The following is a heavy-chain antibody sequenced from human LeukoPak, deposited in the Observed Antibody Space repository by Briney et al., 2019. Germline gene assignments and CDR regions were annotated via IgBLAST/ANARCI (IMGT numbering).Heavy chain of an antibody. D-gene: IGHD6-6*01. V-gene: IGHV4-39*01. CDR1: GGSISSSSYY. CDR3: ARQGAGTARSFDS. J-gene: IGHJ4*02. Sequence: SETLSLTCTVPGGSISSSSYYWGWIRQPPGKGLEWIGSIYYSGSTYYNPSLKSRVTISVDTSKNQFSLKLSSVTAADTAVYYCARQGAGTARSFDSWGQGTLVTVSS. CDR2: IYYSGST.